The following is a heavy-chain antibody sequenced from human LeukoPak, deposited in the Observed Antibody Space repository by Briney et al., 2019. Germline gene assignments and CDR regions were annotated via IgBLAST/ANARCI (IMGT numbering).Heavy chain of an antibody. CDR3: ARVGADFYDSSGYYYVYYFDY. CDR1: GFTFSPYW. Sequence: GGSLRLSCAASGFTFSPYWMTWVRQAPGKGLEWVANIKQDGSEKYYVDSVEGRFTISRDNAKNSLYLQMNSLRAEDTAVYYCARVGADFYDSSGYYYVYYFDYWGQGTLVTVSS. D-gene: IGHD3-22*01. J-gene: IGHJ4*02. V-gene: IGHV3-7*01. CDR2: IKQDGSEK.